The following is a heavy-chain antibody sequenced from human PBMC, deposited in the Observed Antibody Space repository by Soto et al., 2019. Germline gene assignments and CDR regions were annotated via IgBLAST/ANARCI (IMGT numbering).Heavy chain of an antibody. CDR2: IDWDDDK. D-gene: IGHD3-10*01. Sequence: SGPTLVNPTQTLTLPCTFSGFSLRTSGVCVSWIRQPPGKALEWLARIDWDDDKYYSTSLKTRLTISKDTSKNQVVLTLANMDPVDTATYYCARIVKRYYGSGSYYNALDYWGPGTLVTVSS. J-gene: IGHJ4*02. CDR1: GFSLRTSGVC. CDR3: ARIVKRYYGSGSYYNALDY. V-gene: IGHV2-70*11.